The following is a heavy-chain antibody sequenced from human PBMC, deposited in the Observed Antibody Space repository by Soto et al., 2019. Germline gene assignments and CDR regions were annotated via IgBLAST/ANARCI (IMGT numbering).Heavy chain of an antibody. Sequence: SSETLSLTCTVSGGSISSSSYYWGWIRQPPGKGLEWIGSIYYSGSTYYNPSLKSRVTISVDTSKNQFSLKLSSVTAADTAVYYCASFRGYRPLWVTGQNDGMDVWGQGTTVTVSS. J-gene: IGHJ6*02. V-gene: IGHV4-39*01. CDR3: ASFRGYRPLWVTGQNDGMDV. CDR2: IYYSGST. CDR1: GGSISSSSYY. D-gene: IGHD5-18*01.